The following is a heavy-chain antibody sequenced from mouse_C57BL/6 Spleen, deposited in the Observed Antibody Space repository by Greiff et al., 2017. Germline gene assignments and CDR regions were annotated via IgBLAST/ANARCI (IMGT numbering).Heavy chain of an antibody. J-gene: IGHJ1*03. CDR3: ARGEDYYGRKRYFDV. CDR2: ISSGSSTI. CDR1: GFTFSDYG. V-gene: IGHV5-17*01. D-gene: IGHD1-1*01. Sequence: EVKLMESGGGLVKPGGSLKLSCAASGFTFSDYGMHWVRQAPEKGLEWVAYISSGSSTIYYADTVKGRFTISRDKAKNTLFLQMTSLRSEDTAMYYCARGEDYYGRKRYFDVWGTGTTVTVSS.